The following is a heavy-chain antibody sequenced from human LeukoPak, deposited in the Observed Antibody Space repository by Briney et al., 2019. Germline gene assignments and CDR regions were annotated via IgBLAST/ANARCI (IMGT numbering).Heavy chain of an antibody. D-gene: IGHD2/OR15-2a*01. CDR3: AKAHYIHFLDY. CDR1: GFTFSSYG. Sequence: GGSLRLSCAASGFTFSSYGMHWVRQAPGKGLEWVAVIWYDGSNKYYPDSVQGRFTISRDNSKNTLYLQVNSLRAEDTAVYYCAKAHYIHFLDYWGQGTLVTVSS. V-gene: IGHV3-33*06. J-gene: IGHJ4*02. CDR2: IWYDGSNK.